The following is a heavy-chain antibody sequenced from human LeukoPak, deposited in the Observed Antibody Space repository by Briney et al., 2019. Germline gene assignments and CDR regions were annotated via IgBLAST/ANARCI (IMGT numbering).Heavy chain of an antibody. Sequence: SQTLSLTCTVSGGSISSGDYYWSWIRQPPGKGLEWIGYICYSGSTYYNPSLKSRVTISVDTSKNQFSLKLSSVTAADTAVYYCARDAEIWGSYRLPLWGQGTLVTVSS. V-gene: IGHV4-30-4*01. CDR1: GGSISSGDYY. J-gene: IGHJ4*02. D-gene: IGHD3-16*02. CDR2: ICYSGST. CDR3: ARDAEIWGSYRLPL.